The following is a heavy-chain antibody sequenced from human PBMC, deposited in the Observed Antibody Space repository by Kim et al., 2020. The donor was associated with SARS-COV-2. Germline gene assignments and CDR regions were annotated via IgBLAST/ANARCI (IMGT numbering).Heavy chain of an antibody. CDR2: ISGSGGST. J-gene: IGHJ5*02. D-gene: IGHD3-3*01. V-gene: IGHV3-23*01. Sequence: GGSLRLSCAASGFTFSSYAMSWVRQAPGKGLEWVSAISGSGGSTYYADSVKGRFTISRDNSKNTLYLQMNSLRAEDTAVYYCAKEDKYYDFWSGLPTSDNWFDPWGQGTLVTVSS. CDR3: AKEDKYYDFWSGLPTSDNWFDP. CDR1: GFTFSSYA.